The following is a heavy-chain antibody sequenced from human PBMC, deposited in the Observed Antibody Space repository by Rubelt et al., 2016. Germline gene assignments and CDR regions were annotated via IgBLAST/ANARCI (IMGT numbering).Heavy chain of an antibody. D-gene: IGHD3/OR15-3a*01. V-gene: IGHV3-23*01. CDR2: ITSSGSDT. CDR1: GFSFRSFG. J-gene: IGHJ4*02. CDR3: AKDWPGTRTPGGDY. Sequence: GGGVVQPGRSLRLSCTASGFSFRSFGMHWVRQAPGKGLEWVSSITSSGSDTYYADSVKGRFTISRDTSKNTLYVQMNSLRAEDTAIYYCAKDWPGTRTPGGDYWGQGTLVIVSS.